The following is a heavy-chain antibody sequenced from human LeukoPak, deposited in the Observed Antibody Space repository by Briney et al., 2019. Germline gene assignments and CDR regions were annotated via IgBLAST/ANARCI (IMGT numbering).Heavy chain of an antibody. D-gene: IGHD5-18*01. J-gene: IGHJ4*02. CDR2: INPSGGST. V-gene: IGHV1-46*03. CDR3: ARDGDTAMYERDPTGNFDY. Sequence: GASVKVSCKASGYTFTSYYMHWVRQAPGQGLEWMGIINPSGGSTSYAQKFQGRVTMTRDTSTSTVYMELSSLRSEDTAVYYCARDGDTAMYERDPTGNFDYWGQGTLVTVSS. CDR1: GYTFTSYY.